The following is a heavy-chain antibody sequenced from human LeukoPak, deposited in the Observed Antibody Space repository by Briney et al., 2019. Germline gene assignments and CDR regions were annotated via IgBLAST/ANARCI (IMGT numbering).Heavy chain of an antibody. CDR1: GFTFDDYA. CDR2: ISGDGGST. CDR3: AKAGIRGVIWHRWFDP. J-gene: IGHJ5*02. V-gene: IGHV3-43*02. Sequence: GGSLRLSCAASGFTFDDYAMHWVRQAPGKCLEWVALISGDGGSTYYADSVKGRFTISRDNSKNSLYLQMNSLRTEDTALYYCAKAGIRGVIWHRWFDPWGQGTLVTVSS. D-gene: IGHD3-10*01.